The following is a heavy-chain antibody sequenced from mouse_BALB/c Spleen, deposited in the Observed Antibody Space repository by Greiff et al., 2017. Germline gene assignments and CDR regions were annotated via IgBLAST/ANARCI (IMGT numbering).Heavy chain of an antibody. CDR2: INPYNDGT. J-gene: IGHJ4*01. D-gene: IGHD2-4*01. V-gene: IGHV1-14*01. CDR3: ARRGATMITSYAMDY. Sequence: VQLQQSGPELVKPGASVKMSCKASGYTFTSYVMHWVKQKPGQGLEWIGYINPYNDGTKYNEKFKGKATLTSDKSSSTAYMELSSLTSEDSAVYYCARRGATMITSYAMDYWGQGTSVTVSS. CDR1: GYTFTSYV.